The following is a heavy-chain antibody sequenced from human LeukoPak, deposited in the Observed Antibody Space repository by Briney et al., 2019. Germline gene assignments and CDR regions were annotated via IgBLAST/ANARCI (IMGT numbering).Heavy chain of an antibody. J-gene: IGHJ4*02. D-gene: IGHD3-22*01. CDR2: ISSSGNTT. CDR3: ASAMMGFDSSGYYTAAYFEH. V-gene: IGHV3-48*03. CDR1: GMMFSSYE. Sequence: GGSLRLACSASGMMFSSYEMYCVRQAQGKFREWVSDISSSGNTTNYADSVKGRFTISRDNAKKTLHLQMNSLRGDDTAIYSCASAMMGFDSSGYYTAAYFEHWGQGTRVTVSS.